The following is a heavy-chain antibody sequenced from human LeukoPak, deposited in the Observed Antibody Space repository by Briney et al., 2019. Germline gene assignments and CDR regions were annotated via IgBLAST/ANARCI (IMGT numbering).Heavy chain of an antibody. D-gene: IGHD5-18*01. CDR3: AGSFDTAMVPPGK. CDR2: IYYSGST. V-gene: IGHV4-39*01. J-gene: IGHJ4*02. Sequence: PSETLSLTCTVSGGSISSSSYYWGWIRQPPGKGLEWIGSIYYSGSTYYNPSLKSRVTISVDTSKNQFSLKLKSVTAADTAVYYCAGSFDTAMVPPGKWGQGTLVTVSS. CDR1: GGSISSSSYY.